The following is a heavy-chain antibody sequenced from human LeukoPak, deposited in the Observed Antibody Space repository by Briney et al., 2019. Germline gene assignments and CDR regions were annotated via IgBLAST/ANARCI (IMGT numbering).Heavy chain of an antibody. Sequence: GGSLRLSCAASGFTISSYAMHWVRQAPGKGLEWVAVISYDGSNKYYADSVKGRFTISRDNSKNTLYLQMNSLRAEDTAVYYCARGYSSSWYFDLWGRGTLVTVSS. CDR3: ARGYSSSWYFDL. D-gene: IGHD6-6*01. J-gene: IGHJ2*01. CDR2: ISYDGSNK. CDR1: GFTISSYA. V-gene: IGHV3-30*14.